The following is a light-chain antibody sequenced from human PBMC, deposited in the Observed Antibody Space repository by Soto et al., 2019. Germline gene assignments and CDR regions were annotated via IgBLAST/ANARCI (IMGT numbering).Light chain of an antibody. Sequence: QSVLTQSPSASASLGASVKLTCTLSSGHSSYAIAWHQQQPEKGPRYLMRLNSAGSHTKGDGIPDRFSGSSSGAERYLTISSLQYEDAAEYYCQTWGTGIGVFGGGTKLTVL. CDR3: QTWGTGIGV. V-gene: IGLV4-69*01. J-gene: IGLJ3*02. CDR1: SGHSSYA. CDR2: LNSAGSH.